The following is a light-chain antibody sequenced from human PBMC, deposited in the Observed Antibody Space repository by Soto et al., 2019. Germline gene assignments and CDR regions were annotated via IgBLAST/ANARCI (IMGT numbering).Light chain of an antibody. V-gene: IGKV3-20*01. Sequence: EIVLTQSPGTLSLSPGERATLSCRASQSLSSDSLAWYQQTPGQAPRLLMFDASSRAAGIPDTFRGSGSGTDFTLTIRRLEPEDFAVYFCQQVHSSTGTFGQGTRVEIK. CDR2: DAS. J-gene: IGKJ1*01. CDR1: QSLSSDS. CDR3: QQVHSSTGT.